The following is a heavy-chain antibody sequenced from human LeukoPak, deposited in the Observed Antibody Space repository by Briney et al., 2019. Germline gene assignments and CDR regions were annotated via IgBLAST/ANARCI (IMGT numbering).Heavy chain of an antibody. V-gene: IGHV4-59*12. J-gene: IGHJ4*02. CDR3: ARGSYDYVWGSYRYKYYFDY. Sequence: SETLSLTCTVSGGSISSYYWSWIRQPPGKGLEWIGYIYYSGSTNYNPSLKSRVTISVDTSKNQFSLKLSSVTAADTAVYYCARGSYDYVWGSYRYKYYFDYWGQGTLVTVSS. CDR1: GGSISSYY. CDR2: IYYSGST. D-gene: IGHD3-16*02.